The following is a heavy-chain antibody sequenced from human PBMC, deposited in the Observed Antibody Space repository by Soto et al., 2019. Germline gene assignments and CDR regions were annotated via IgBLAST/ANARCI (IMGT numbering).Heavy chain of an antibody. Sequence: GGSLRLSCAASGFTFIHHTMSWVRQAPGKGLEWVSSISDSGDSRYYAGSVKGRFTISRDNSKNTLYLQMNSLGAEDTAVYYCASRNYFVFNGHYHWYNIVFRGQGILVNLFS. CDR2: ISDSGDSR. J-gene: IGHJ4*02. D-gene: IGHD1-1*01. V-gene: IGHV3-23*01. CDR3: ASRNYFVFNGHYHWYNIVF. CDR1: GFTFIHHT.